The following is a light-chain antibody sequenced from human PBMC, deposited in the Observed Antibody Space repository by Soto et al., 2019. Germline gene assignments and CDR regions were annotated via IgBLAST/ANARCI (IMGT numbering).Light chain of an antibody. CDR2: GAS. CDR3: LQDPSYPRT. J-gene: IGKJ1*01. V-gene: IGKV1-6*01. Sequence: AIQMTQSPSSLSASVGDRVTITCRASQDIRSYLGWYQQKPGNAPKLLIFGASHLHSGVPSRFSGSGSGTDFTLTISSLHPEDFATYYCLQDPSYPRTFGQGTKVDIK. CDR1: QDIRSY.